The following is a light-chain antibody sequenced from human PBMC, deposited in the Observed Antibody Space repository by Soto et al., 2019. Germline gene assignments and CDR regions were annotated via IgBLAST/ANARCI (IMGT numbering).Light chain of an antibody. CDR1: SSDVGAYNY. CDR3: SSYTSSSTRV. V-gene: IGLV2-14*01. J-gene: IGLJ3*02. CDR2: DVN. Sequence: QSALTQPASVSGSPGQSITISCTGTSSDVGAYNYVSWYQQHPGKAPKVMIYDVNNRPSGVSNRFSGSKSGNTASLTISGLQTEDEADYYCSSYTSSSTRVFGGGTQLTVL.